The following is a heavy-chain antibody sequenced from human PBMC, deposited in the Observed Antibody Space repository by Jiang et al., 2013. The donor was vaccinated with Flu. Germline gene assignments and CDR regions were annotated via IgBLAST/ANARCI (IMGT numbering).Heavy chain of an antibody. D-gene: IGHD2-2*01. CDR1: GYTFSSYG. Sequence: SVKISCKASGYTFSSYGLHWVRQAPGQSLEWMGWINAGNGNTEYSQKFYGRVTITRDTSANTVYMELSSLRSEDTAIYYCARYCSRIVCYGMDVWGLGTTVSVS. V-gene: IGHV1-3*01. CDR2: INAGNGNT. CDR3: ARYCSRIVCYGMDV. J-gene: IGHJ6*02.